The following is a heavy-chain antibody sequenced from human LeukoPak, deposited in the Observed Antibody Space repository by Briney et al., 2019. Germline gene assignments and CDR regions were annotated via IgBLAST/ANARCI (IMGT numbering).Heavy chain of an antibody. V-gene: IGHV1-69*13. J-gene: IGHJ4*02. CDR2: IIPIFGTA. CDR1: GGTFSSYA. CDR3: ARRAFGSGYYFDY. Sequence: SVKVSCKASGGTFSSYAISWARQAPGQGLEWMGGIIPIFGTANYAQKFQGRVTITADESTSTAYMELSSLRSEDTAVYYCARRAFGSGYYFDYWGQGTLVTVSS. D-gene: IGHD3-22*01.